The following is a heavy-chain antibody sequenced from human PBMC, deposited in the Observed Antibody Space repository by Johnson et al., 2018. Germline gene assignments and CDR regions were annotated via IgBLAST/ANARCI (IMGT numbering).Heavy chain of an antibody. V-gene: IGHV1-3*01. CDR3: TRGNWHGSSSPVEY. D-gene: IGHD6-6*01. CDR1: RYTFSRFP. J-gene: IGHJ4*01. Sequence: QVQLVQSGAEVMRPGASVKVSCKASRYTFSRFPMRWVRQAPGQRLEWMAWINAGHDNSKHSHKFQGRVAITRDTSATTAYMELSSLRSEDTTLYYCTRGNWHGSSSPVEYWGQGTLVTVSS. CDR2: INAGHDNS.